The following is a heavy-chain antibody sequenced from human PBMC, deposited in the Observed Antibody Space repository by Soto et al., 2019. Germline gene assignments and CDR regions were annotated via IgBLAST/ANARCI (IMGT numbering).Heavy chain of an antibody. CDR3: ARVRKGYDFWSGYYTPHDAFDI. J-gene: IGHJ3*02. D-gene: IGHD3-3*01. CDR2: INPSGGST. V-gene: IGHV1-46*03. Sequence: ASVKVSCKASGYTFTSYYMHWVRQAPGQGLEWMGIINPSGGSTSYAQKFQGRVTMTRDTSTSTVYMELSSLRSEDTAVYYCARVRKGYDFWSGYYTPHDAFDIWGQGTMVTVSS. CDR1: GYTFTSYY.